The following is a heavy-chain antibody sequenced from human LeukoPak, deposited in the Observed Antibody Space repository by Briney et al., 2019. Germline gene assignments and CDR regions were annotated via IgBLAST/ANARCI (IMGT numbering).Heavy chain of an antibody. CDR3: ASLWSFSYIDY. V-gene: IGHV4-34*01. CDR1: GGSFSGYY. CDR2: INHSGST. Sequence: SETLSLTCAVYGGSFSGYYWSWIRQPPGKGLEWIGEINHSGSTNYNPSLKSRVTISVDTSKNQFSLKLSSVTAADTAVYYCASLWSFSYIDYWGQGTLVTVSS. J-gene: IGHJ4*02. D-gene: IGHD3-3*01.